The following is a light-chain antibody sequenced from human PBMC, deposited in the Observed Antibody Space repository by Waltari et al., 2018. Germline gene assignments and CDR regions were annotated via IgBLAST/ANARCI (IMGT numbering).Light chain of an antibody. CDR1: QSVSSSD. V-gene: IGKV3-20*01. CDR3: QQYGSSPT. Sequence: IALTQSPCTLSLSPGERATLRCRASQSVSSSDLAWYQQKPGQAPRHLIYGASSRATGIPDRFSGSGSGTDFTLTISRLGPEDFAVYYCQQYGSSPTFGQGTKVEIK. CDR2: GAS. J-gene: IGKJ1*01.